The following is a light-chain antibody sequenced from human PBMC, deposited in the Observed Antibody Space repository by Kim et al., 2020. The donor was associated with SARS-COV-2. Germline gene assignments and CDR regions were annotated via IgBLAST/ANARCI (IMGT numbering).Light chain of an antibody. CDR1: QSVLYSSNNKNY. CDR3: KQYYSTPPNT. Sequence: DIVMTQSPDSLAVSLGERATINCKSSQSVLYSSNNKNYLAWYQQKPGQPPKLLIYWASTRESGVPDRFSGSGSGTDFTLTISSLQAEDVAVYYCKQYYSTPPNTFGQGTKLEI. V-gene: IGKV4-1*01. CDR2: WAS. J-gene: IGKJ2*01.